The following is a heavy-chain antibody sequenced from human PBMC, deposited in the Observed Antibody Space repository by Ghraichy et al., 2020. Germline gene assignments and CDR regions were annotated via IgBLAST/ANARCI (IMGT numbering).Heavy chain of an antibody. CDR3: ASQYYDFRSGYYKAFDI. D-gene: IGHD3-3*01. CDR1: AASCSGDY. Sequence: SETLSLTSAFYAASCSGDYSGWIPQPTGKGLEWIGEINHSGSTYYNPSLKSRVTISVDTSKNQFSLKLSSVTAADTAVYYCASQYYDFRSGYYKAFDIWGQGTMVTVSS. J-gene: IGHJ3*02. V-gene: IGHV4-34*01. CDR2: INHSGST.